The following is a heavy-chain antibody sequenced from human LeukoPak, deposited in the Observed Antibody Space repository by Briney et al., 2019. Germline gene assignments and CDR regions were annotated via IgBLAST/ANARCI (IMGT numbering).Heavy chain of an antibody. CDR3: VRDDYLGY. Sequence: GESLKISCAASGFNFDDYGMSWVRQAPGKGLEWVSGVNWNGGTGYADSVRGRYTISRDNAKNSVYLQMNSLRVEDTAVYYCVRDDYLGYWGQGRLVTVSS. D-gene: IGHD3-16*01. V-gene: IGHV3-20*04. J-gene: IGHJ4*02. CDR2: VNWNGGT. CDR1: GFNFDDYG.